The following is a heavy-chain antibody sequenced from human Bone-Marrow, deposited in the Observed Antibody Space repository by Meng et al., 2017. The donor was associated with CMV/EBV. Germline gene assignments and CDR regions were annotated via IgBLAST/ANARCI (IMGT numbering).Heavy chain of an antibody. CDR2: IIPIFGTA. CDR3: AREGLLNSSSSFLDY. J-gene: IGHJ4*02. V-gene: IGHV1-69*05. Sequence: SVKVSCKATGGTFSSYASSWVRQAPGQELECMGGIIPIFGTANNAQKFQGRVTITTDESSSTAYMELSSVRSEDTAVYYCAREGLLNSSSSFLDYWGQGTLVTVSS. CDR1: GGTFSSYA. D-gene: IGHD6-6*01.